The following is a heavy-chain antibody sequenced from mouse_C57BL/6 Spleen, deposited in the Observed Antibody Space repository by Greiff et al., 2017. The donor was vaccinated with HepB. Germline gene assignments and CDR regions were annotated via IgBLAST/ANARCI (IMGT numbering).Heavy chain of an antibody. Sequence: EVQLVESGPGLVKPSQSLSLTCSVTGYSITSGYYWNWIRQFPGNKLEWMGYISYDGSNNYNPSLKNRISITRDTSKNQFFLKLNSVTTEDTATYYCARDATVRNFDVWGTGTTVTVSS. CDR3: ARDATVRNFDV. CDR2: ISYDGSN. D-gene: IGHD1-1*01. CDR1: GYSITSGYY. V-gene: IGHV3-6*01. J-gene: IGHJ1*03.